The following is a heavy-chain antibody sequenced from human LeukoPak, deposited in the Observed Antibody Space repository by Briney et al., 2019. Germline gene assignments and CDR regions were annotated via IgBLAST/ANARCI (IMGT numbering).Heavy chain of an antibody. Sequence: SETLSLTCTVSGSSFSGSGYYWGWIRQPPGKGLEWFGNIYDSASTYYNASLQSRVTISKDTSKNQFSLRLSSVTAADTAMYYCAKSGGFGLIDYWGQGTLVTVSS. V-gene: IGHV4-39*01. J-gene: IGHJ4*02. CDR3: AKSGGFGLIDY. D-gene: IGHD1-26*01. CDR2: IYDSAST. CDR1: GSSFSGSGYY.